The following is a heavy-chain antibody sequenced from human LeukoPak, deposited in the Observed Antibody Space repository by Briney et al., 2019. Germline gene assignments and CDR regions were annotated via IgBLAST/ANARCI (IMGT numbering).Heavy chain of an antibody. D-gene: IGHD5-12*01. J-gene: IGHJ5*02. Sequence: PSETLSLTCTVSGGSISSYYWSWIRQPPGKGLEWIGYIYYSGSTNYNPSLKSRVTISVDTSKNQFSLKLSSVTAADTAVYYCARVDIVATPQRRKYNWFDPWGQGTLVTVSS. CDR2: IYYSGST. CDR1: GGSISSYY. V-gene: IGHV4-59*01. CDR3: ARVDIVATPQRRKYNWFDP.